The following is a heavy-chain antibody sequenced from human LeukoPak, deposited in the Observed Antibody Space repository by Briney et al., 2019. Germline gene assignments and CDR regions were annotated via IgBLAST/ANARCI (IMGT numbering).Heavy chain of an antibody. J-gene: IGHJ4*02. CDR1: GASITSNSYY. D-gene: IGHD6-6*01. Sequence: PSETLSLTCTVSGASITSNSYYWGWIRPPPGKGLEWIGSVSYSGSTDYNPSLKSRVTISVDTSKNQFSLKLSSVTAADTAVYYCARGGGSSGSSRIKPLDYWGQGTLVTVSS. CDR2: VSYSGST. V-gene: IGHV4-39*07. CDR3: ARGGGSSGSSRIKPLDY.